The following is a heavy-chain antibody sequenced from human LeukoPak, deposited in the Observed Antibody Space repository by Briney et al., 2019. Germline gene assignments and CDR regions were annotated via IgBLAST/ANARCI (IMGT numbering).Heavy chain of an antibody. CDR1: GFTFSDAW. J-gene: IGHJ3*02. D-gene: IGHD3-22*01. V-gene: IGHV3-7*01. CDR3: ATYFSMIIVEGAFDI. Sequence: GGSLRLSCAVSGFTFSDAWMHWVRQAPGKGLEWVANIKEDGSEKYYVDSVRGRFTISRDNAKNSLYLQMNSLKAEDTAVYYCATYFSMIIVEGAFDIWGQGTRVTVSS. CDR2: IKEDGSEK.